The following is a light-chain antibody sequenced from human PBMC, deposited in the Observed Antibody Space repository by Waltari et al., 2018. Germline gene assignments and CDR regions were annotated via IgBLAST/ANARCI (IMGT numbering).Light chain of an antibody. CDR3: QTGGHGTWV. Sequence: QLLLTQSLSASACLGGSVKLTCTQSSGNTSNVIGWRHQQPEKGPRYLMKVNSDGSHSKGDEIPDRFSGSSSGAERYLTISSLQSEDEADYYCQTGGHGTWVFGGGTKLTVL. CDR1: SGNTSNV. V-gene: IGLV4-69*01. CDR2: VNSDGSH. J-gene: IGLJ3*02.